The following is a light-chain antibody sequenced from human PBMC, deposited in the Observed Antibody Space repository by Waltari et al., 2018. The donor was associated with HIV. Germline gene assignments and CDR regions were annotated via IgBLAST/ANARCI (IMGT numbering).Light chain of an antibody. V-gene: IGKV2-28*01. CDR2: FGS. CDR1: QSLLHTNGYDY. J-gene: IGKJ3*01. CDR3: MQPLHAPFT. Sequence: IVMTQSPLSLPVTPGQTASISCQSSQSLLHTNGYDYLDWYLQKPGQSPQLLIYFGSKRASGVPDRFSGSGSGTDFTLKISRVEAEDVGVYYCMQPLHAPFTFGPGTKVDIK.